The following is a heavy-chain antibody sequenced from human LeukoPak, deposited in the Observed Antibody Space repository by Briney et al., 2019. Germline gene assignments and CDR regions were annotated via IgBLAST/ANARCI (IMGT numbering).Heavy chain of an antibody. J-gene: IGHJ4*02. CDR2: IKQDGSEK. V-gene: IGHV3-7*01. CDR3: ARVGATDWGYFDY. CDR1: GFTFSSYW. D-gene: IGHD1-26*01. Sequence: PGGSLRLSCAASGFTFSSYWMSWVRQAPGKGLEWVANIKQDGSEKYYVDSVKGRFTISRDNAKNSLYLQMNSLRAEDTAVYYCARVGATDWGYFDYWGQGTLVTVSS.